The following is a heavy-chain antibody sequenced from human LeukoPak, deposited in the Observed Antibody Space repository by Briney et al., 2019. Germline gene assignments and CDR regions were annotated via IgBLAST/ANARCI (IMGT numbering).Heavy chain of an antibody. CDR2: INHSGST. V-gene: IGHV4-34*01. D-gene: IGHD5-18*01. J-gene: IGHJ6*02. CDR3: ARGAGTAMVFSYGMDV. CDR1: GGSFSGYY. Sequence: PSETLSLTCAVYGGSFSGYYWSWIRQPPGKGLEWIGEINHSGSTNYNPSLKSRVTISVDTSKNQFSLKLSSVTAADTAVYYCARGAGTAMVFSYGMDVWGQGTTVTVSS.